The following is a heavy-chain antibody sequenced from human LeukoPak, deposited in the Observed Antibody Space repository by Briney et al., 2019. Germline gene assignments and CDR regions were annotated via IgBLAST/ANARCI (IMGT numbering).Heavy chain of an antibody. Sequence: GGSLRVSCSASGFTFVDYAVSWVRQARGKGLEWVAVIWFDGSNKYDADSVKGRFPISRDNSKNTLYLQMNSLRAEDTAVYYCARDRAYYYDSSGGEGYYYYYGMDVWGQGTTVTVSS. CDR1: GFTFVDYA. D-gene: IGHD3-22*01. J-gene: IGHJ6*02. V-gene: IGHV3-33*01. CDR2: IWFDGSNK. CDR3: ARDRAYYYDSSGGEGYYYYYGMDV.